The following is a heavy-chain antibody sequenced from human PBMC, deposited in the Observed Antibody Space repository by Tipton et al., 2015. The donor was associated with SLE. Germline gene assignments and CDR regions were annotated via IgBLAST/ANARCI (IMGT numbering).Heavy chain of an antibody. Sequence: SLRLSCAASGFTFSSYWMHWVRQAPGKGLEWVSGITWNGADIAYADSVKGRFTISRDNAKNSLYLQMNSLRAEDTAFYFCAREPSAAPLYYYMDVWGKGTSVTVSS. D-gene: IGHD1-26*01. V-gene: IGHV3-9*01. CDR1: GFTFSSYW. J-gene: IGHJ6*03. CDR3: AREPSAAPLYYYMDV. CDR2: ITWNGADI.